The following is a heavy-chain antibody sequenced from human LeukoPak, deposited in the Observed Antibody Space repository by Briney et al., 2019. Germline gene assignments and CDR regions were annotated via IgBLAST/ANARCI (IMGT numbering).Heavy chain of an antibody. Sequence: ASVRVSCEASGGTFRSYAISCVRQAPGEGLEWMGGIIPIFGTANYAQKFQGRDTITADESTSTAYMELTSLSSEDTAVYYCARSTFDPWGQGTLVTVSS. CDR2: IIPIFGTA. V-gene: IGHV1-69*01. J-gene: IGHJ5*02. CDR1: GGTFRSYA. CDR3: ARSTFDP.